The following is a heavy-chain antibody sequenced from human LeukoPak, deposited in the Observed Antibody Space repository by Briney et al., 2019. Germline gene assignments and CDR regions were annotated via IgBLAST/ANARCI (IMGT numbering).Heavy chain of an antibody. V-gene: IGHV4-59*08. CDR1: AGSISNYY. Sequence: PSETLSLTCTVSAGSISNYYWSWIRQPPGKGLEWIGYIHYSGSTNYNPSLESRVTISVDTSKNQFSLKLSSVTAADTAVYYCARPYSSAWKGVFEIWGHGTMVTVSS. J-gene: IGHJ3*02. D-gene: IGHD6-19*01. CDR3: ARPYSSAWKGVFEI. CDR2: IHYSGST.